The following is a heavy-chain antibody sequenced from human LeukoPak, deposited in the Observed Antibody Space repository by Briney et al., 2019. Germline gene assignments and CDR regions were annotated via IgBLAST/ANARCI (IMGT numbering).Heavy chain of an antibody. CDR3: ARDRSSGSYTFDY. Sequence: ASVKVSCKASGYTFTGYYIHWVRQAPGQGLEWMGWINPNSGGTNYAQKFQGRVTMTRDTSISTAYMELSRLRSDDTAVYYCARDRSSGSYTFDYWGQGTLVTVSS. V-gene: IGHV1-2*02. CDR1: GYTFTGYY. CDR2: INPNSGGT. D-gene: IGHD1-26*01. J-gene: IGHJ4*02.